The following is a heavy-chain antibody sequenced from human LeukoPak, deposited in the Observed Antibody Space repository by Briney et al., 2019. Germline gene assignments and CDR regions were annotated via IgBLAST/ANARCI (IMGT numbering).Heavy chain of an antibody. Sequence: PGGSLRLSCAASGFTFSTYTMNWVRQAPGKGLEWVSSISSSGSYIYYADSVEGRFTISRGNAKNSLYLQMNSLRAEDTAVYYCARDRGGTGILVDPWGQGTLVTVSS. D-gene: IGHD1-1*01. CDR2: ISSSGSYI. V-gene: IGHV3-21*01. CDR3: ARDRGGTGILVDP. J-gene: IGHJ5*02. CDR1: GFTFSTYT.